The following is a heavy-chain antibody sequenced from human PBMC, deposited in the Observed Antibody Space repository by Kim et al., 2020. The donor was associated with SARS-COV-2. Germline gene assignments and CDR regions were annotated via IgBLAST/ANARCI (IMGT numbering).Heavy chain of an antibody. J-gene: IGHJ6*02. D-gene: IGHD3-16*02. CDR2: IYYSGST. CDR1: GGSISSGDYY. Sequence: SETLSLTCTVSGGSISSGDYYWSWIRQPPGKGLEWIGYIYYSGSTYYNPSLKSRVTISVDTSKNQFSLKLSSVTAADTAVYYCAREPSPGWGSYRRPGGNYYYYGMDVWGQGTTVTVSS. V-gene: IGHV4-30-4*01. CDR3: AREPSPGWGSYRRPGGNYYYYGMDV.